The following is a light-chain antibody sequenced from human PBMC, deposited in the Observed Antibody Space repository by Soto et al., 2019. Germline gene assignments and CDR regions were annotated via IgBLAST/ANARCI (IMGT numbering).Light chain of an antibody. CDR1: QSVRNSY. CDR2: GAS. CDR3: QQYGSAPYT. V-gene: IGKV3-20*01. Sequence: EIVLTQSPGTLSLSPGERATLSCRASQSVRNSYLAWYQQKPGQAPRILIYGASGRATAIPDRFSGSGSGTDLTLTISRLEPEGFAVYYCQQYGSAPYTFGQGTKLEI. J-gene: IGKJ2*01.